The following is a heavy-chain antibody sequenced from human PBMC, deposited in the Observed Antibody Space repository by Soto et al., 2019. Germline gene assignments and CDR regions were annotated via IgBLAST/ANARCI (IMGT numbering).Heavy chain of an antibody. D-gene: IGHD3-9*01. CDR1: GYTLTELS. V-gene: IGHV1-24*01. Sequence: ASVKVSCKVSGYTLTELSMHWVRQAPGKGLEWMGGFDPEDGETIYAQKFQGRVTMTEDTSTDTAYMELSSLRSEDTAVYYCATDLTGYYNPGYWGQGTLVTVSS. CDR3: ATDLTGYYNPGY. CDR2: FDPEDGET. J-gene: IGHJ4*02.